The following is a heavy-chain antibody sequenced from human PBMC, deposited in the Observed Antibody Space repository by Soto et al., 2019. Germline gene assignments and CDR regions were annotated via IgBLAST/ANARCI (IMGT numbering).Heavy chain of an antibody. CDR2: ISWNSGSI. Sequence: GGSVRLSCAASGVSFDDYAMHWVRQAPGKGLEWVSGISWNSGSIGYADSVKGRFTISRDNAKNSLYLQMNSLRAEDTALYYCAKSSSGMSPKAFDIWGQGTMVTVSS. CDR1: GVSFDDYA. J-gene: IGHJ3*02. CDR3: AKSSSGMSPKAFDI. V-gene: IGHV3-9*01. D-gene: IGHD6-13*01.